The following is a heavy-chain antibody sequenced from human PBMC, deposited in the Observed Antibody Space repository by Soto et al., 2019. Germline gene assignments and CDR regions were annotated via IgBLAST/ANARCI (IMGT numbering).Heavy chain of an antibody. Sequence: GRSLRLSCAASGFTVSSNFMNWVRQAPGKGLEWVSIIYSAGTTYYADSVKGRFTISRDNSKNTLHLQMNSLRAEDTAVYYCARGGFWSGYSHHNWFDPWGQGTLVTVSS. CDR3: ARGGFWSGYSHHNWFDP. CDR2: IYSAGTT. V-gene: IGHV3-53*01. CDR1: GFTVSSNF. J-gene: IGHJ5*02. D-gene: IGHD3-3*01.